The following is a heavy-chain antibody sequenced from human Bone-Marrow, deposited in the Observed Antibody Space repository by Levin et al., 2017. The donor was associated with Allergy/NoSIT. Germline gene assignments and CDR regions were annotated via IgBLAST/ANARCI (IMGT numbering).Heavy chain of an antibody. CDR3: ARSPLYTSSAEAWFDP. CDR1: GGSISSNYW. D-gene: IGHD6-6*01. CDR2: IHHSGST. J-gene: IGHJ5*02. V-gene: IGHV4-4*02. Sequence: SETLSLTCAVSGGSISSNYWWNWVRQSPGKGLEWIGEIHHSGSTNYNPSLRTRVTMSVDQSKNHFSLKLTSVTAADTAVYYCARSPLYTSSAEAWFDPWGQGTLVTVSS.